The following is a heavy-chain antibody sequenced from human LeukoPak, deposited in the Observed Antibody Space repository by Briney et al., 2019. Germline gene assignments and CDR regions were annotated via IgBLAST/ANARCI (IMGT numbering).Heavy chain of an antibody. CDR2: MYYSGST. CDR1: GGSVSSGSYY. D-gene: IGHD3-22*01. Sequence: SETLSLTCTVSGGSVSSGSYYWSWIRQPPGKGLEWIGYMYYSGSTSYNPSLKSRVTISVDTSKNQFSLKLSSVAAADTAVYYCARDFYYDSSGYYDALDIWGQGTMVTVSS. J-gene: IGHJ3*02. V-gene: IGHV4-61*01. CDR3: ARDFYYDSSGYYDALDI.